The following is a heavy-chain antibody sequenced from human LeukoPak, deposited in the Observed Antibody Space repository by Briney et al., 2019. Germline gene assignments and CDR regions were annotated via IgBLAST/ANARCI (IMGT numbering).Heavy chain of an antibody. CDR2: IYHSGST. V-gene: IGHV4-38-2*01. D-gene: IGHD5-18*01. Sequence: SETLSLTCAVSGYSISSGYYWGWIRQPPGKGLEWIGSIYHSGSTYYNPSLKSRVTISVDTSKNQFSLRLSSVTAADTAVYYCAPRGDIEHSYGYGKWFDPWGQGTRVTVSS. CDR1: GYSISSGYY. CDR3: APRGDIEHSYGYGKWFDP. J-gene: IGHJ5*02.